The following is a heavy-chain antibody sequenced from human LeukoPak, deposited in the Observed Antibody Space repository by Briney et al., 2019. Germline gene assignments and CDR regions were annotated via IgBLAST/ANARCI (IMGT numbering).Heavy chain of an antibody. CDR1: GFTFSNAW. D-gene: IGHD4-11*01. CDR3: TTVRLTTVTTKVFFPY. Sequence: GGSLRLSCAASGFTFSNAWMSLVRQATGKGLEWVGRMKSKTDGGTTDYAAPVKGRFTISRDDSKNTLYLQRNSLKTEDTAVYYCTTVRLTTVTTKVFFPYWGQGTLVTVSS. CDR2: MKSKTDGGTT. V-gene: IGHV3-15*01. J-gene: IGHJ4*02.